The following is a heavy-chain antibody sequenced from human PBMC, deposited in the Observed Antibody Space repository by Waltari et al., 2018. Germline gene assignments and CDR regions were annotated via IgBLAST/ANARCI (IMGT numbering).Heavy chain of an antibody. CDR1: GFTFSKCD. Sequence: QVQLVESGGGVVQPGRSLSLSCAASGFTFSKCDMHWVRQAPGKGLEWVAVISHDGGNKYYADSMKGRFTISRDNSKNTLYLQMNSLRAEDTAVYYCAKTPPGEAAPFDCWGQGTLVTVSS. V-gene: IGHV3-30*18. J-gene: IGHJ4*02. CDR3: AKTPPGEAAPFDC. D-gene: IGHD6-6*01. CDR2: ISHDGGNK.